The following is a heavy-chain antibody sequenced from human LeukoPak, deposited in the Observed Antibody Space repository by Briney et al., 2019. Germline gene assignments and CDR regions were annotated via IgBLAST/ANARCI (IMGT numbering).Heavy chain of an antibody. CDR1: GSTFSSFA. Sequence: PGGSLRLSCAASGSTFSSFAMSWVRQAPGKGLEWVSTISGSGGSTYYADSVKGRFTISRDNSKNTLYLQKNSLRAEDTAIYYCAKHCSGGSCYSSPFDYWGQGTLVTVSS. J-gene: IGHJ4*02. CDR3: AKHCSGGSCYSSPFDY. V-gene: IGHV3-23*01. CDR2: ISGSGGST. D-gene: IGHD2-15*01.